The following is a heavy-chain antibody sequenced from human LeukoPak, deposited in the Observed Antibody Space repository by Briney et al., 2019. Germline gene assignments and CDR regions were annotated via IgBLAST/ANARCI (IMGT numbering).Heavy chain of an antibody. Sequence: LGGSLRLSCAASGFTFSSYATGWVRQAPGTGLEWVSAISGRGGSTYYADSVKGGVTISRDNPKNTLYLQINSLRAEDTAVYYCAKLARITIFGVVNSDFDYWGQGTLVTVSS. J-gene: IGHJ4*02. D-gene: IGHD3-3*01. V-gene: IGHV3-23*01. CDR3: AKLARITIFGVVNSDFDY. CDR2: ISGRGGST. CDR1: GFTFSSYA.